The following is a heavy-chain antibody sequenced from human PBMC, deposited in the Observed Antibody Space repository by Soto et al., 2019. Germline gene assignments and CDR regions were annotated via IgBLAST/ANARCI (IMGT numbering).Heavy chain of an antibody. CDR2: INAGNGNT. CDR1: GYTFTSYA. V-gene: IGHV1-3*01. CDR3: ARSPYYYDMDV. J-gene: IGHJ6*03. Sequence: ASVKASCKDPGYTFTSYAMHWAHQAHGQRLEWMGWINAGNGNTTYSQKFQGRVTITRDTSASTAYMELSSLRSEDTAVYYCARSPYYYDMDVWGKGTTVTVSS.